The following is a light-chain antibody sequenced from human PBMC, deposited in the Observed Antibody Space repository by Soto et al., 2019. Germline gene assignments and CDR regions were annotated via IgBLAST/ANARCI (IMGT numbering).Light chain of an antibody. J-gene: IGKJ1*01. CDR1: QSISSW. Sequence: DIQMTQSPSTLSASVGDRVTITCRASQSISSWLAWYQQKPGKAPKLLIYDASSLESGVPSRFSGSGSGTEFTLTLSSLQPDDFATYYCQQYNSYPWTFGQRTKVEIK. CDR2: DAS. V-gene: IGKV1-5*01. CDR3: QQYNSYPWT.